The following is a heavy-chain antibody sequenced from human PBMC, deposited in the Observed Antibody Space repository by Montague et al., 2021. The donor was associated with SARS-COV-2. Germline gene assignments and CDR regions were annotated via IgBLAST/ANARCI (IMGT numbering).Heavy chain of an antibody. CDR2: IYTSGST. Sequence: TLSLTCTVSGGSISSGSYFWSWIRQPAGKGLEWIGRIYTSGSTNYNPSLKSRVTISVDTSKNQFSLKLSSVTAADTAVYYCARDPDIAATGLNWFDPWGQGTMVTVYS. CDR1: GGSISSGSYF. CDR3: ARDPDIAATGLNWFDP. J-gene: IGHJ5*02. V-gene: IGHV4-61*02. D-gene: IGHD6-13*01.